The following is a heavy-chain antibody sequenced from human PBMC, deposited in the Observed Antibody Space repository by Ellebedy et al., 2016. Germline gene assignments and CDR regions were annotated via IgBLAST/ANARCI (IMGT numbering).Heavy chain of an antibody. CDR3: ARDALLNYWYFDL. V-gene: IGHV4-59*13. CDR1: GGSISSYY. J-gene: IGHJ2*01. CDR2: IYYSGST. Sequence: SETLSLXXTVSGGSISSYYWSWIRQPPGKGLEWIGYIYYSGSTNYNPSLKSRVTISVDTSKNQFSLKLSSVTAADTAVYYCARDALLNYWYFDLWGRGTLVTVSS. D-gene: IGHD2-15*01.